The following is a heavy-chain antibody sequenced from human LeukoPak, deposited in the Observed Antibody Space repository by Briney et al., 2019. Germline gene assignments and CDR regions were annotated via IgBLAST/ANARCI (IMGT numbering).Heavy chain of an antibody. CDR2: IYYSGST. V-gene: IGHV4-59*08. J-gene: IGHJ4*02. CDR1: GGSIRSYY. CDR3: ARGSRRLADFHY. Sequence: SETLSLTCTVSGGSIRSYYWSWIRQPPGKGLEWIGYIYYSGSTNYNPSLTSRVTISVDTSKNQFSLELSSVTAADTAVYYCARGSRRLADFHYWGQGTLVTVSS. D-gene: IGHD1-26*01.